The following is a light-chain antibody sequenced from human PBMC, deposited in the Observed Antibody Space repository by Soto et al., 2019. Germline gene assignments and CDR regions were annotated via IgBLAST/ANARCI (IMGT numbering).Light chain of an antibody. J-gene: IGLJ1*01. Sequence: QSVLTQPPSVSGAPGQRVTISCTGSSSNIGAGYDVHWYQQLPGTAPKLLIYGNSNRPSGVPDRFSVSKSGTSASLAITGLQAEDEADYYCQSYDSSLRGVFGTGTKVTVL. CDR1: SSNIGAGYD. CDR3: QSYDSSLRGV. CDR2: GNS. V-gene: IGLV1-40*01.